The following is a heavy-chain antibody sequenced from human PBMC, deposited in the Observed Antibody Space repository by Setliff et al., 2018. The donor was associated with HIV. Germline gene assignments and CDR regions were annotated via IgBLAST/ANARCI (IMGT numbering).Heavy chain of an antibody. CDR3: ARDFGGYCSSMSCPGLFDP. CDR2: IIPISGTV. J-gene: IGHJ5*02. D-gene: IGHD2-2*01. CDR1: GGTFSSYA. V-gene: IGHV1-69*05. Sequence: ASVKVSCKAPGGTFSSYAISWVRQAPGQGLEWMGGIIPISGTVNYAQKFWGRVTITTHESTSTAYMELSSLRSEDTAVYYCARDFGGYCSSMSCPGLFDPWGQGTLVTVSS.